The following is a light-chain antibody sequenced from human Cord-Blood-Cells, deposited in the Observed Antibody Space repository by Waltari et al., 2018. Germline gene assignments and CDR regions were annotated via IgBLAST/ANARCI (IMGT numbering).Light chain of an antibody. V-gene: IGKV1-5*03. CDR2: KAS. Sequence: DIKMTQSPSTMSASVGDRVTITCRASQSISSWLAWYQQKPWKAPKLLIYKASSLESGVPSRFSGSGSGTEFTLTISSLQPDDFATYYCQQYNSYSWTFGQGTKVEIK. J-gene: IGKJ1*01. CDR1: QSISSW. CDR3: QQYNSYSWT.